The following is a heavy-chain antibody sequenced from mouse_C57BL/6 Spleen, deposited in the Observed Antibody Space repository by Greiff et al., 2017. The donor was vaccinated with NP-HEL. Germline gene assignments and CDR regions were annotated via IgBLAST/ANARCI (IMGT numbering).Heavy chain of an antibody. CDR3: ARWGDGYSYYYAMDY. CDR1: GYTFTSYW. CDR2: INPRNGGT. Sequence: QVQLQQPGTELVKPGASVKLSCKASGYTFTSYWMHWVKQRPGQGLEWIGNINPRNGGTNYNEKFKRKAPLTVDKSSSTAYMQLSSRTAEDSAVDYGARWGDGYSYYYAMDYWGQGTSVTGSS. J-gene: IGHJ4*01. D-gene: IGHD2-3*01. V-gene: IGHV1-53*01.